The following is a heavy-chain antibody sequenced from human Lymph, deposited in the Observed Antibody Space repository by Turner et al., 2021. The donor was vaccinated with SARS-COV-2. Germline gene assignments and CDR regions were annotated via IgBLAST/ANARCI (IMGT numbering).Heavy chain of an antibody. D-gene: IGHD4-17*01. J-gene: IGHJ6*02. Sequence: QVQLVQSGAEVKRPGASVKVSCKAAGYIFTGYYMHWVRHAPGQGLECMACINHNSGGTNYAQKFQGRVTMTRDTSISTAYIEVSRLRSDDTAVYYCARDTRGDYSYYYDGMDVWGQGTTVTVSS. V-gene: IGHV1-2*02. CDR2: INHNSGGT. CDR3: ARDTRGDYSYYYDGMDV. CDR1: GYIFTGYY.